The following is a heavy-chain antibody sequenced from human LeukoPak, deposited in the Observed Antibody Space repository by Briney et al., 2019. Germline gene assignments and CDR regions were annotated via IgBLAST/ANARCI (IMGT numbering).Heavy chain of an antibody. CDR3: ARGLGYCTSTTCLLPFDY. Sequence: GGSLRLSCAASGFTVSTYYMTWVRQAPGKGLECVSVIYSGGSTYYADSVKGRFTVSRDNSKNTLHLQMNSLRAEDTAMYYCARGLGYCTSTTCLLPFDYWGQGTLVTVSS. CDR2: IYSGGST. V-gene: IGHV3-53*01. CDR1: GFTVSTYY. D-gene: IGHD2-2*01. J-gene: IGHJ4*02.